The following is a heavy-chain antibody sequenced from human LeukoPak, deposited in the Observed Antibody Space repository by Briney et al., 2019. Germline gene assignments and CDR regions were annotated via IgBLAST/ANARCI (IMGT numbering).Heavy chain of an antibody. D-gene: IGHD1-1*01. V-gene: IGHV4-61*02. J-gene: IGHJ6*04. CDR3: AREADNWNDGGMDV. CDR1: GGSISSGSYY. Sequence: SQTLSLTCTVSGGSISSGSYYWSWIRQPAGKGLEWIGRIYTSGSTNYNPSLKSRVTISVDTSKNQFSLKLSSVTAADTAVYYCAREADNWNDGGMDVWGKGTTVTVSS. CDR2: IYTSGST.